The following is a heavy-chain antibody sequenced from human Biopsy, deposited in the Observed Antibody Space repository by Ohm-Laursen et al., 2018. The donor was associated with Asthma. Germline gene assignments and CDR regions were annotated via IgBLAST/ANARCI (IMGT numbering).Heavy chain of an antibody. V-gene: IGHV3-30*03. Sequence: SSLRLSCSASGFTFSYYGMQWVRQAPGKGLEWVAVISYDGGNKFYGDSVKGRFTLSRDNSRNTLYLQMNSLRVEDTAIYYCARTHERWTSIQDDALDIWGQGTMVIVSS. J-gene: IGHJ3*02. CDR1: GFTFSYYG. CDR2: ISYDGGNK. CDR3: ARTHERWTSIQDDALDI. D-gene: IGHD4-23*01.